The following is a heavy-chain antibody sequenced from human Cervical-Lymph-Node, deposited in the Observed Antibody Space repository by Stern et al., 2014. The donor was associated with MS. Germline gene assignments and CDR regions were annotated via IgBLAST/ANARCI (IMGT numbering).Heavy chain of an antibody. CDR3: AKGREEGFLDH. CDR1: GFIFSNYG. CDR2: ITYDGDRI. Sequence: EQLVESGGGVVQPGRSLRLSCAASGFIFSNYGMPWVRQAPGKGLEWVAVITYDGDRIYYADSVRGRFTLSRDNSKNTLDLQMNSLRPEDTAVYYCAKGREEGFLDHWGQGALVIVSS. J-gene: IGHJ4*02. V-gene: IGHV3-30*18.